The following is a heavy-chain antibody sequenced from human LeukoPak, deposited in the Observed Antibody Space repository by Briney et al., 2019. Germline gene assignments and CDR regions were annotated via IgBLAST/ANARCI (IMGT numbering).Heavy chain of an antibody. V-gene: IGHV3-30-3*01. CDR2: ISYDGSNK. D-gene: IGHD3-22*01. CDR1: GFTISSYA. J-gene: IGHJ4*02. CDR3: ARDSSTYYYDSSEPDY. Sequence: GRSLRLSCAASGFTISSYAIHWVRQAPGKGLEWVAVISYDGSNKYYADSVKGRFTISRDNSKNTLYLQMNSLRAEDTAVYYCARDSSTYYYDSSEPDYWGQGTLVTVSS.